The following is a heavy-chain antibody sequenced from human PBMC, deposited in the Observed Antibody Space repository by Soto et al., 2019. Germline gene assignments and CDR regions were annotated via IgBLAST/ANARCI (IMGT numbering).Heavy chain of an antibody. J-gene: IGHJ6*02. D-gene: IGHD1-26*01. CDR1: VLTFISYA. Sequence: GWSLSLSCAASVLTFISYAMSWVRQAPGKGLEWVSTISGSGGSTYYADSVKGRFAISRDNSKNTLYLQMNSLRAEDTAVYYCAKDLIVGATSYYYGMDVWGQGTTVTVSS. CDR2: ISGSGGST. V-gene: IGHV3-23*01. CDR3: AKDLIVGATSYYYGMDV.